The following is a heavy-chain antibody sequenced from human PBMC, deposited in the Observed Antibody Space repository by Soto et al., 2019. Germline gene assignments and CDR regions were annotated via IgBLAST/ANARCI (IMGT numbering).Heavy chain of an antibody. J-gene: IGHJ6*02. D-gene: IGHD6-19*01. CDR1: GYSFTSYW. CDR3: ARLPIASRIAVAGPSIHXPYYYYGMDV. CDR2: IDPSDSYT. V-gene: IGHV5-10-1*01. Sequence: RGESLKISCKGSGYSFTSYWISWVRQMPGKGLEWMGRIDPSDSYTNYSPSFQGHVTISADKSISTAYLQWSSLKASDTAMYYCARLPIASRIAVAGPSIHXPYYYYGMDVWGQGTTVTVSS.